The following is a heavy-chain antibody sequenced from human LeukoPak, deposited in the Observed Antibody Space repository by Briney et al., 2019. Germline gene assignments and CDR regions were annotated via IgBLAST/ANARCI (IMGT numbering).Heavy chain of an antibody. Sequence: SETLSLTCAVSGYSISSGYYWGWIRQPPGKGLEWIGSIYHSGRTYYNPSLKSRVTISVDTSKNQFSLKLSSVTAADTAVYYCARVYSSGWYYFDYWGQGTLVTVSS. CDR3: ARVYSSGWYYFDY. D-gene: IGHD6-19*01. J-gene: IGHJ4*02. CDR1: GYSISSGYY. CDR2: IYHSGRT. V-gene: IGHV4-38-2*01.